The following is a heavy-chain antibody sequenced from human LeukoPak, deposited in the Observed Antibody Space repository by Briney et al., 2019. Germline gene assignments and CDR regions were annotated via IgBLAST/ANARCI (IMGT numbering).Heavy chain of an antibody. CDR2: INHSGST. V-gene: IGHV4-34*01. CDR3: ARGARGVIITRTFDY. D-gene: IGHD3-10*01. Sequence: SETLSLTCAVYGGSFSGYYWSWIRQPPGKGLEWIGEINHSGSTNYNPSLKSRVTVSVDTSKNQFSLKLSSVTAADTAVYYCARGARGVIITRTFDYWGQGTLVTVSS. CDR1: GGSFSGYY. J-gene: IGHJ4*02.